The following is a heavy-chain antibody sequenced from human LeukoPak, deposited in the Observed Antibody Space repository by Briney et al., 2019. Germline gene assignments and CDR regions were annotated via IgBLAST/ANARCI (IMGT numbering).Heavy chain of an antibody. CDR2: ISAYNGNT. V-gene: IGHV1-18*01. D-gene: IGHD3-3*01. CDR1: GYTFTSYG. CDR3: ARAREIFGVVTDYYYYYGMDV. Sequence: APVKVSCKASGYTFTSYGISWVRQAPGQGLEWMGWISAYNGNTNYAQKLQGRVTMTTDTSTSTAYMELRSLRSDDTAVYYCARAREIFGVVTDYYYYYGMDVWGQGTTVTVSS. J-gene: IGHJ6*02.